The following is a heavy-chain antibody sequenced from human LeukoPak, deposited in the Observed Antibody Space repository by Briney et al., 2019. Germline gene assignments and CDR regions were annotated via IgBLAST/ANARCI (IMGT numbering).Heavy chain of an antibody. Sequence: ASVKVSCKASGYTFTSYDINWVRQATGQGLEWMGWMNPNSGNTGYAQKFQGRFTMTRNTSISTAYMELSSLRSEDTAVYYCARVHGYYYYMDVWGKGTTVTVSS. CDR2: MNPNSGNT. CDR1: GYTFTSYD. V-gene: IGHV1-8*01. J-gene: IGHJ6*03. CDR3: ARVHGYYYYMDV.